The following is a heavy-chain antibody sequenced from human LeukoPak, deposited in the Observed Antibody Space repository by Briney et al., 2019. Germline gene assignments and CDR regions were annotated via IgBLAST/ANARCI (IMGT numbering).Heavy chain of an antibody. D-gene: IGHD2-15*01. J-gene: IGHJ4*02. CDR2: NNPSGGST. CDR1: GYTFTGYY. Sequence: ASVKVSGKASGYTFTGYYMHWVRQAPGQGLEWMGINNPSGGSTSYAQKFQGRVTMTRDMSTDTVYMELSSLRSEDTAVYYCARDPTQRYCSGGSCPPFDYWGQGTLVTVSS. V-gene: IGHV1-46*01. CDR3: ARDPTQRYCSGGSCPPFDY.